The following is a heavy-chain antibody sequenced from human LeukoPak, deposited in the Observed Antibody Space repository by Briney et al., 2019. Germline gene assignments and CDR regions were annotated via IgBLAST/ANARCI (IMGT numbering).Heavy chain of an antibody. CDR3: ARAVAGNFDY. CDR1: GGSITRSSYY. D-gene: IGHD6-19*01. Sequence: SETLSLTCTVSGGSITRSSYYWGWIRQPPGKGLEWIGSIYYSGSTYYNPSLKSRVTISVDTSKNHFSLKLSSVTAEDTAVYYCARAVAGNFDYWGQGTLVTVSS. V-gene: IGHV4-39*02. CDR2: IYYSGST. J-gene: IGHJ4*02.